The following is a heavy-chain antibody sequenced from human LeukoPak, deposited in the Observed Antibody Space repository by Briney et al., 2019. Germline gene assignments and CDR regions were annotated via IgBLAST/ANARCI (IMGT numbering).Heavy chain of an antibody. CDR1: GGSISSSSYY. Sequence: SETLSLTCTVSGGSISSSSYYWGWIRQPPGKGLEWIGSIYYSGSTYYNPSLKSRVTISVDTSKNQFSLELSSVTAADTAVYYCARRRYCSGGSCYDYWGQGTLVTVSS. J-gene: IGHJ4*02. CDR3: ARRRYCSGGSCYDY. D-gene: IGHD2-15*01. V-gene: IGHV4-39*01. CDR2: IYYSGST.